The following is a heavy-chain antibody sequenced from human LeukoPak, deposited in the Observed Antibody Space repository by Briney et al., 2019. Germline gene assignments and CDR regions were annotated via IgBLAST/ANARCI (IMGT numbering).Heavy chain of an antibody. CDR1: GFTFSSYA. CDR2: ISNSGGST. J-gene: IGHJ4*02. CDR3: AKDHCSSSSCNGDY. V-gene: IGHV3-23*01. Sequence: GGSLRLSCAASGFTFSSYAMSWVRQAPGKGLEWVSAISNSGGSTYYADSVKGRFTISRDNSRNTLYLQMNSLRAEDTAVYYCAKDHCSSSSCNGDYWGQGIPVTVSS. D-gene: IGHD2-2*01.